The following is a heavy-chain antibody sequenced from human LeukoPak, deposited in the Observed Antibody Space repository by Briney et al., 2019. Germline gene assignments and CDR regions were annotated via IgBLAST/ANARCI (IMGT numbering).Heavy chain of an antibody. CDR1: GGSISSSTYY. V-gene: IGHV4-39*01. CDR3: ARRVYSGSYNWYFDL. Sequence: SETLSLTCTVSGGSISSSTYYWDWIRQPPGKGLEWIGNFYDSGSTYNNPSLKSRVTISVDTSKNQFSLKLSSVTAPDTAVYYCARRVYSGSYNWYFDLWGRGTLVTVSS. D-gene: IGHD1-26*01. J-gene: IGHJ2*01. CDR2: FYDSGST.